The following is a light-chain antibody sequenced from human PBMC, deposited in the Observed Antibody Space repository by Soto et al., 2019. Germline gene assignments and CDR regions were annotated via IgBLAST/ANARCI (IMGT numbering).Light chain of an antibody. Sequence: QSALTQPASVSGSLGQSITISCTGTNNDIGRYATVSWYQHHPGKAPQLLIYVVSKLPSGVSHRFSGSRSGSTASLTISGLQAEDEADYFCCSYTSSDPWVFGAGTQLTVL. J-gene: IGLJ3*02. CDR3: CSYTSSDPWV. CDR2: VVS. CDR1: NNDIGRYAT. V-gene: IGLV2-14*01.